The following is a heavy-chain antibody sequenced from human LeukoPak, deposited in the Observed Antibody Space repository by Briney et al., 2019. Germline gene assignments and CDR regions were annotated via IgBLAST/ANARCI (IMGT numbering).Heavy chain of an antibody. J-gene: IGHJ3*02. D-gene: IGHD3-3*01. CDR3: ARGDPDISFGVVGDVFDI. V-gene: IGHV1-8*03. Sequence: GASVKVSCKASGYTFTSYDINWVRQATGQGLEWMGWMNPNSGNTGYAQKFQGRVTITRNTSISTAYMELSSLRAEDTAVYYCARGDPDISFGVVGDVFDIWGQGTMVTVSS. CDR2: MNPNSGNT. CDR1: GYTFTSYD.